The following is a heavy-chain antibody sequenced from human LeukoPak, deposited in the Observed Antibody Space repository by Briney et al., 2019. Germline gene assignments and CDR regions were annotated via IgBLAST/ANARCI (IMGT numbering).Heavy chain of an antibody. D-gene: IGHD2-2*01. CDR3: ARALVVPAAIYWFDP. V-gene: IGHV4-30-2*01. J-gene: IGHJ5*02. CDR2: IYHSGST. Sequence: SRTLSLTCAVSGGSISSGGYSWSWIRQPPGKGLEWIGYIYHSGSTYYNPSLKSRVTISVDRSKNQFSLKLSSVTAADTAVYYCARALVVPAAIYWFDPWGQGTLVTVSS. CDR1: GGSISSGGYS.